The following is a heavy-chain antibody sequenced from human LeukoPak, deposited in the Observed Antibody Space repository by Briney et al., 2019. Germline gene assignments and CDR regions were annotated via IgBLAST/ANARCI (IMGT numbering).Heavy chain of an antibody. Sequence: ASVKVSCKASGYTFTSYGISWVRLAPGQGLEWMGWISAYNGNTNYAQKLQGRVTMTTDTSTSTAYMELRSLRSDDTAVYYCARDRLPYCSGGSCSLGYWGQGTLVTVSS. CDR1: GYTFTSYG. J-gene: IGHJ4*02. D-gene: IGHD2-15*01. CDR3: ARDRLPYCSGGSCSLGY. V-gene: IGHV1-18*01. CDR2: ISAYNGNT.